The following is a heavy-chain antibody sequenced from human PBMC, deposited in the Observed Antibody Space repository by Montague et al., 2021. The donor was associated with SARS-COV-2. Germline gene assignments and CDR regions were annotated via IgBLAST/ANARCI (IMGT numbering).Heavy chain of an antibody. D-gene: IGHD3-9*01. CDR1: GVPVSSNNYY. Sequence: SETLSLTCSVSGVPVSSNNYYWNWIRQSPGKGLEWIGYIDYSGSTNYNPSLQSRVIISVDRSKIQFSLKLNSVTAADTAIYYCARLPYDNSYGMDVWGQGTTVTVSS. CDR3: ARLPYDNSYGMDV. CDR2: IDYSGST. V-gene: IGHV4-61*01. J-gene: IGHJ6*02.